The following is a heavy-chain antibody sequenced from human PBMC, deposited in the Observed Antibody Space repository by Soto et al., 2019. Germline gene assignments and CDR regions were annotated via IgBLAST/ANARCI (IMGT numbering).Heavy chain of an antibody. Sequence: GASVKVSCKASGGTFSSYTISWVRQAPGQGLEWMGRIIPILGIANYAQKFQGRVTITADKSTSTAYMELSSLRSEDTAVYYCAIPTRQSAEFDIWGQGTMVTVSS. CDR1: GGTFSSYT. CDR2: IIPILGIA. V-gene: IGHV1-69*02. J-gene: IGHJ3*02. CDR3: AIPTRQSAEFDI.